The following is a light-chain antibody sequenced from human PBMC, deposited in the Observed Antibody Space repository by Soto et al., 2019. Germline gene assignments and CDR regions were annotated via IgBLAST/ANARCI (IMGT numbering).Light chain of an antibody. Sequence: QAVVTQPPSASGTPGQRVTISCSGSSSNIGSNYVYWYQQLPGTAPKLLIYRNNQRPSGVPDRFSGSKSGTSASLAISGLRSEDEADYYCAAWDDSLSGSWVFGGGTKL. CDR2: RNN. CDR3: AAWDDSLSGSWV. V-gene: IGLV1-47*01. J-gene: IGLJ3*02. CDR1: SSNIGSNY.